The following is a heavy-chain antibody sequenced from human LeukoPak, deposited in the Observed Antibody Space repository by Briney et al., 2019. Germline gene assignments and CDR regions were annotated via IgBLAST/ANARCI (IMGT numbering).Heavy chain of an antibody. V-gene: IGHV4-34*01. CDR3: ARDPSAHIAAAGTAGDY. J-gene: IGHJ4*02. CDR2: INHSGST. Sequence: SETLSLTCAVYGGSFSGYYWSWIRQPPGKGLEWIGEINHSGSTNYNPSLKSRVTISVDTSKNQFSLKLSSVTAADTAVYYCARDPSAHIAAAGTAGDYWGQGTLVTVSS. D-gene: IGHD6-13*01. CDR1: GGSFSGYY.